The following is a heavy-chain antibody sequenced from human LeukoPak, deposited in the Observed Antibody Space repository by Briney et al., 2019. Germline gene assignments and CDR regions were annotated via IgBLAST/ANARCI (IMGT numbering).Heavy chain of an antibody. CDR2: IAPSDSYT. J-gene: IGHJ4*02. CDR3: ARPSDSPGPGGNDYDY. V-gene: IGHV5-10-1*01. CDR1: GYRFTSYW. Sequence: LGESLKISCKGSGYRFTSYWINWVRQMPGKGLEWMGRIAPSDSYTNYSPSFQGHVTISADKSISTAYLQWSSLKASDTAMYYCARPSDSPGPGGNDYDYWGQGTLVTVSS. D-gene: IGHD4-23*01.